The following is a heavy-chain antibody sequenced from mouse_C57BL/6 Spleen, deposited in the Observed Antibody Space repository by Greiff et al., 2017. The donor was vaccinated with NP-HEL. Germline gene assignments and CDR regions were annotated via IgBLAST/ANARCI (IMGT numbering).Heavy chain of an antibody. CDR3: TRVITTVVADY. V-gene: IGHV1-5*01. Sequence: EVMLVESGTVLARPGASVKMSCKTSGYTFTSYWMHWVKQRPGQGLEWIGAIYPGNSDPSYNQKFKGKAKLTAVTSASTAYMELSSLTNEDAAVYYCTRVITTVVADYWGQGTTLTVSS. D-gene: IGHD1-1*01. CDR1: GYTFTSYW. J-gene: IGHJ2*01. CDR2: IYPGNSDP.